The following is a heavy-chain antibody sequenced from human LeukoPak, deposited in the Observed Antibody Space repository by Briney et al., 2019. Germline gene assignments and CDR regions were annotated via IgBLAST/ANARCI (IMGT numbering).Heavy chain of an antibody. V-gene: IGHV1-18*01. CDR3: ARDSERYYYDSSGYYRGNWFDP. Sequence: ASVKVSYKASGYTFTSYGTSWVRQAPGQGLEWMGWISAYNGNTNYAQKLQGRVTMTTDTSTSTAYMELRSLRSDDTAVYYCARDSERYYYDSSGYYRGNWFDPWGQGTLVTVSS. CDR1: GYTFTSYG. J-gene: IGHJ5*02. D-gene: IGHD3-22*01. CDR2: ISAYNGNT.